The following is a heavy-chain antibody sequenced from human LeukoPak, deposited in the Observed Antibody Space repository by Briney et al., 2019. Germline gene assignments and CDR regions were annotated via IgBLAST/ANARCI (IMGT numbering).Heavy chain of an antibody. CDR3: AREDSSGYQFDY. CDR2: TSSSSSYI. J-gene: IGHJ4*02. Sequence: GGSLRLSCVPSGFTFSSYSMNWVRHAPGKGLEWGSYTSSSSSYIYYADSVKGRFTISRDNAKNSLYLQMNSLRAEDTAVYYCAREDSSGYQFDYWGQGTLVTVSS. D-gene: IGHD3-22*01. CDR1: GFTFSSYS. V-gene: IGHV3-21*01.